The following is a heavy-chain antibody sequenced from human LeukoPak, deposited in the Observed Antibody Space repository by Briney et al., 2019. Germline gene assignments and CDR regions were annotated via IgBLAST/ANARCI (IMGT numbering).Heavy chain of an antibody. D-gene: IGHD2-2*01. J-gene: IGHJ4*02. V-gene: IGHV3-21*01. Sequence: GGSLRLSCAASGFTFSSYTMIWVRQAPGNGLEWVSSVSSGNDYIYYADSQKGRFTISRDNPTNSLYLQMNSLTVEDTALYFCARMPAAIDYWGQGTLVTVSS. CDR2: VSSGNDYI. CDR3: ARMPAAIDY. CDR1: GFTFSSYT.